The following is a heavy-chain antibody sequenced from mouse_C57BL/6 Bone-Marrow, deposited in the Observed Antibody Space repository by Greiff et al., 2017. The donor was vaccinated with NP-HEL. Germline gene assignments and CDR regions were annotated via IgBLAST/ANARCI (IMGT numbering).Heavy chain of an antibody. CDR1: GFTFSSYG. J-gene: IGHJ2*01. Sequence: DVHLVESGGDLVKPGGSLKLSCAASGFTFSSYGMSWVRQTPDKRLEWVATISSGGSYTYYPDSVKGRFTISRDNAKNTLYLQMSSLKSEDTAMYYCARHYYGSSWYYFDYWGQGTTLTVSS. CDR3: ARHYYGSSWYYFDY. CDR2: ISSGGSYT. V-gene: IGHV5-6*01. D-gene: IGHD1-1*01.